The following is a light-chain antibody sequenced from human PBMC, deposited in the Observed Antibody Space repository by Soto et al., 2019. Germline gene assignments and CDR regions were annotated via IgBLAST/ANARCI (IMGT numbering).Light chain of an antibody. V-gene: IGKV1-9*01. J-gene: IGKJ2*01. CDR3: QQLNSYRYT. CDR1: QGISSY. CDR2: AAS. Sequence: DIQLTQSPSFLSASVGDRVTITCRASQGISSYLAWYQQEPGKAPKLPIYAASTLQSGVPSRFSGSGSGTEFTLTISSLQPEDFATYYCQQLNSYRYTFGQGTKLEIK.